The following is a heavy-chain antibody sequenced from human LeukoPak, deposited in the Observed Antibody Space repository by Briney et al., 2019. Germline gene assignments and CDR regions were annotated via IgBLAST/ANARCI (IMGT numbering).Heavy chain of an antibody. CDR1: GGTLSSYA. CDR3: ARDVHGDYGSGWFDP. D-gene: IGHD4-17*01. J-gene: IGHJ5*02. Sequence: SVKVSCKASGGTLSSYAISWVRQAPGQGLEWLGGIMPLFGTAGYAQKFQGRVTLTKDESTRTVYLELTSLTSDDTAVYYCARDVHGDYGSGWFDPWGQGTLVSVSS. CDR2: IMPLFGTA. V-gene: IGHV1-69*05.